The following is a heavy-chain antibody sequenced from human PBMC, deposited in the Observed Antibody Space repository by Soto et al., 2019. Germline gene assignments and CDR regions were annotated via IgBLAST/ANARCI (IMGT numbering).Heavy chain of an antibody. J-gene: IGHJ3*02. CDR3: ARHQSIGPLRYFDWLNWGDAFDI. Sequence: QLQLQESGPGLVKPSETLSLTCTVSGGSISSSSYYWGWIRQPPGKGLEWIGSIYYSGSTYYNPSLKSRVTISVDTSKDPFSLKLSSVTAADTAVYYCARHQSIGPLRYFDWLNWGDAFDIWGQGTMVTVSS. V-gene: IGHV4-39*01. CDR1: GGSISSSSYY. CDR2: IYYSGST. D-gene: IGHD3-9*01.